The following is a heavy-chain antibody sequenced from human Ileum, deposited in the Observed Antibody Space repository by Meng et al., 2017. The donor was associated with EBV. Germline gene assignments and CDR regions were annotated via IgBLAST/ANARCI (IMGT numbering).Heavy chain of an antibody. D-gene: IGHD3-10*01. Sequence: PLQQWVPGLLKPSATLPLTFAVYGGSFSGYYWSWIRQPPGKGLEWIGEINHSGSTNYNPSLKSRVTISVDTSKNQFSLKLSSVTAADTAVYYCARGNKVSDRGFDYWGQGTLVTVAS. CDR1: GGSFSGYY. J-gene: IGHJ4*02. V-gene: IGHV4-34*01. CDR2: INHSGST. CDR3: ARGNKVSDRGFDY.